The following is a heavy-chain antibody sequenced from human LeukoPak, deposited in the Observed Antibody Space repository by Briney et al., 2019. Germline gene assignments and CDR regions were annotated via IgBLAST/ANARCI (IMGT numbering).Heavy chain of an antibody. Sequence: GGSLRLSCAASGFTFSHYWMSWVRQAPGKGLERVASIKQDGSQKYYGDSVKGRLTISGDNAKNSLYLQMNSLRAEDTAFYYCAKDDNSWSLDYWGQGTLVTVSS. D-gene: IGHD6-13*01. CDR2: IKQDGSQK. CDR1: GFTFSHYW. V-gene: IGHV3-7*01. J-gene: IGHJ4*02. CDR3: AKDDNSWSLDY.